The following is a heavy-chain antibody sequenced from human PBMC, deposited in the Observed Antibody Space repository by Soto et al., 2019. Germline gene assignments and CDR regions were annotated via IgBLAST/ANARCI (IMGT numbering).Heavy chain of an antibody. D-gene: IGHD1-26*01. V-gene: IGHV1-18*01. CDR1: GYTFTSYG. J-gene: IGHJ5*02. CDR3: ARVVGALGHWFDP. Sequence: GASMKVSWKASGYTFTSYGLSWVRQAPGQGLEWMGRISAYNYNTNYAQKLQGRVTMTTDTSTSTAYMELRSLRSDDTAVYYCARVVGALGHWFDPCGQGTLVTVSS. CDR2: ISAYNYNT.